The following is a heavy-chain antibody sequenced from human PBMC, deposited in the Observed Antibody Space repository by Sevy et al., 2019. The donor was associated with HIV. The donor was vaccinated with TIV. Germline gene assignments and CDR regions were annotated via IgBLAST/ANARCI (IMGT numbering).Heavy chain of an antibody. CDR1: GASVNDYY. J-gene: IGHJ4*02. CDR2: MWTRGVTASDPPSRP. Sequence: SETLSLTCTVSGASVNDYYWSWVRQTAEMELEWLGRMWTRGVTASDPPSRPLYNPSLRSRVTMSVDTSKNHFSLRLTCVTAADSAVYYCALDFKTGAFDNWGQGIPVTVSS. CDR3: ALDFKTGAFDN. V-gene: IGHV4-4*07. D-gene: IGHD3-3*01.